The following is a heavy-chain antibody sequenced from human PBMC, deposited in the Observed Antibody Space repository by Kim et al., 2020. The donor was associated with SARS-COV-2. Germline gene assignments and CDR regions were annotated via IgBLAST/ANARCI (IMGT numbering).Heavy chain of an antibody. CDR1: GGSFSGYY. V-gene: IGHV4-34*01. CDR2: INHSGST. Sequence: SETLSLTCAVYGGSFSGYYWSWIRQPPGKGLEWIGEINHSGSTNYNPSLKSRVTISVDTSKNQFSLKLSSVTAADTAVYYCARGAVVPAAQGWYYYYGMDVWGQGTTVTVSS. J-gene: IGHJ6*02. D-gene: IGHD2-2*01. CDR3: ARGAVVPAAQGWYYYYGMDV.